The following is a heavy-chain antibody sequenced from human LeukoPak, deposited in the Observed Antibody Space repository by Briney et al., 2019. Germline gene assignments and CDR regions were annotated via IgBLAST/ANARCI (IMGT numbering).Heavy chain of an antibody. D-gene: IGHD1-26*01. CDR3: ARGRSRLQWELLSY. J-gene: IGHJ4*02. CDR2: IIPILGIA. V-gene: IGHV1-69*04. Sequence: SVKVSCKASGGTFSSYAISWVRQAPGQGLEWMGRIIPILGIANYAQKFQGRVTITADKSTSTAYMELSSLRSEDTAVYYCARGRSRLQWELLSYWGQGTLVTVSS. CDR1: GGTFSSYA.